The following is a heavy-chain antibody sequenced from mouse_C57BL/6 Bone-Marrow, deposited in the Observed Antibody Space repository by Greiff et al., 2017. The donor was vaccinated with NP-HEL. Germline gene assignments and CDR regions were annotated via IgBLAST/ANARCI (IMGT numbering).Heavy chain of an antibody. CDR1: GFTFTDYY. Sequence: EVKVEESGGGLVQPGGSLSLSCAASGFTFTDYYMSWVRQPPGKALEWLGFIRNKANGSTTEYSASVKGRFTISRDNSQSILYLQMNALRAEDSATYYCARSIYYDYADDPFYAMDYWGQGTSVTVSS. D-gene: IGHD2-4*01. CDR2: IRNKANGSTT. J-gene: IGHJ4*01. V-gene: IGHV7-3*01. CDR3: ARSIYYDYADDPFYAMDY.